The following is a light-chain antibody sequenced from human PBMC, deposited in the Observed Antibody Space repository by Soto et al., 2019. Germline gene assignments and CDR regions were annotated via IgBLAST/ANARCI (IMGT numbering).Light chain of an antibody. CDR3: QQYNSYPFT. CDR1: QSINNY. J-gene: IGKJ3*01. Sequence: DIQMTQSPSSLSASVGDRVTITCRASQSINNYLNWYQQKPGKVPKLLIYAASSLQSGVPSRFGGSGSGTEFTLTISSLQPDDFATYYCQQYNSYPFTFGPGTKVDIK. V-gene: IGKV1-39*01. CDR2: AAS.